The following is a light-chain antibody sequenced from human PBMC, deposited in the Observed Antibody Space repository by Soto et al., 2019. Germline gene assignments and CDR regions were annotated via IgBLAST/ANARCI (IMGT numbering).Light chain of an antibody. CDR3: QQRRNWPLT. CDR1: ESVDSY. CDR2: DAS. J-gene: IGKJ4*01. Sequence: EIVLTQSPATLSLSPGERAALSCRASESVDSYLAWYQQKPGQAPRLLIYDASTRATGIPARFSGSGSGTDFTLTISTLEPEDFAVYYCQQRRNWPLTFGGGTEVEVK. V-gene: IGKV3-11*01.